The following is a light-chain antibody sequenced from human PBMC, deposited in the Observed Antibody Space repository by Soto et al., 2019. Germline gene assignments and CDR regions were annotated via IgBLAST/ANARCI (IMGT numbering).Light chain of an antibody. V-gene: IGKV3-20*01. CDR1: QSVSSSS. J-gene: IGKJ3*01. Sequence: EIVLTQSPGTLSLSPGERATLSCRASQSVSSSSLAWYQQKPGQAPRLLIYGASSRATGIPDRFSGSGSGKDFTLTISRLEPEDFAVYYCQQYGSSPITFGPGTKVDIK. CDR3: QQYGSSPIT. CDR2: GAS.